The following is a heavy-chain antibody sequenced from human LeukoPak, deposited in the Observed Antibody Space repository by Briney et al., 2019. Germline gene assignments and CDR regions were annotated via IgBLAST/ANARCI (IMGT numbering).Heavy chain of an antibody. J-gene: IGHJ4*02. CDR1: GYSFTNYW. D-gene: IGHD5-12*01. CDR2: IYPSDSDT. V-gene: IGHV5-51*01. Sequence: GESLKISCMGPGYSFTNYWIGWVRQVPGSGLEWMGAIYPSDSDTRYSPSFQGQVTISADKSIDTAYLQWSSLKASDTAMYYCARQRDSGFDFDSWGQGTLVTVSS. CDR3: ARQRDSGFDFDS.